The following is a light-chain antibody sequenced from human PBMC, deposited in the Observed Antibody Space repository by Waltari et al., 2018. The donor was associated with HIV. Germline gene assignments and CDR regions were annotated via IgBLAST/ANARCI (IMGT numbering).Light chain of an antibody. V-gene: IGLV2-14*03. Sequence: QSALTQPASVSGSPGQSITISCTGISSDAGVSWYHQLPGKAPKLLLYDVIKRAAGVPYRFSGSKSGNTASLTISGLQAEDEGDYYCTSPWVFGGGTKVTVL. J-gene: IGLJ3*02. CDR2: DVI. CDR1: SSDAG. CDR3: TSPWV.